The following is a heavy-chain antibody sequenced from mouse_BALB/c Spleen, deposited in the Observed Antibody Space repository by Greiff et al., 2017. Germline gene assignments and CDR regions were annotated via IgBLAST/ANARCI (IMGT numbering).Heavy chain of an antibody. Sequence: LQQPGAELVKPGASVKMSCKASGYTFTSYNMHWVKQTPGQGLEWIGAIYPGNGDTSYNQKFKGKATLTADKSSSTAYMQLSSLTSEDSAVYYCAREWGFDYWGQGTTLTVSS. CDR3: AREWGFDY. V-gene: IGHV1-12*01. CDR1: GYTFTSYN. CDR2: IYPGNGDT. J-gene: IGHJ2*01.